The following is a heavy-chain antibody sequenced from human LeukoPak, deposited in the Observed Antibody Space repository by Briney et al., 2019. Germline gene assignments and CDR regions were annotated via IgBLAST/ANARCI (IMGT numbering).Heavy chain of an antibody. CDR1: GFTFSSYG. CDR2: IRYDGSNK. Sequence: GGSLRLSCAASGFTFSSYGMHWVRQAPGKGLEWVAFIRYDGSNKYYADSVKGRFTISRDNSKNTLYLQMNSLRAEDTAVYYCAKDPSGSYYRGAFDYWGQGTLVTVSS. D-gene: IGHD1-26*01. V-gene: IGHV3-30*02. J-gene: IGHJ4*02. CDR3: AKDPSGSYYRGAFDY.